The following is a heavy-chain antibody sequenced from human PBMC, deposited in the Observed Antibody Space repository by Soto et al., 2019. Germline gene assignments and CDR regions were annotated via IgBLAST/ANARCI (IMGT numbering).Heavy chain of an antibody. D-gene: IGHD3-3*01. CDR1: GFTVSSNY. CDR2: IYSGGST. V-gene: IGHV3-53*01. CDR3: ARISRFLDYGMDV. J-gene: IGHJ6*02. Sequence: HPGGSLRLSCAASGFTVSSNYMSWVRQAPGKGLEWVSVIYSGGSTYYADSVKGRFTISRDNSKNTLYLQMNSLRAEDTAVYYCARISRFLDYGMDVWGQGTTVTVSS.